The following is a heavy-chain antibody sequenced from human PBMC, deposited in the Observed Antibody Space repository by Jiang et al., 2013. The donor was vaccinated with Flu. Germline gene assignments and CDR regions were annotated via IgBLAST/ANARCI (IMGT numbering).Heavy chain of an antibody. V-gene: IGHV1-46*01. J-gene: IGHJ6*02. CDR2: INPSGGST. CDR1: GYTFTNYA. Sequence: CKASGYTFTNYAVHWVRQAPGQGLEWMGIINPSGGSTSYAQKFQGRVTMTRDTSTSTVYMELSSLRSEDTAVYYCARGREFDMGTRGMDVWGQGTTVTVSS. CDR3: ARGREFDMGTRGMDV. D-gene: IGHD7-27*01.